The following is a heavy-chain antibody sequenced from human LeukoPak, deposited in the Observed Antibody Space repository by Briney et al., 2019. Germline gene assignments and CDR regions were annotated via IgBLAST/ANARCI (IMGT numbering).Heavy chain of an antibody. Sequence: GGSLRLSCAASGFTFSSYAMSWVRQAPGKGLEWVSAISGSGGSTYYADSVKGRFTISRDNSKNTLYLQMNSLRAEDTAVYYCAKVRKYYYDNSGYYYFDYWGQGTLVTVSS. J-gene: IGHJ4*02. CDR1: GFTFSSYA. CDR3: AKVRKYYYDNSGYYYFDY. CDR2: ISGSGGST. D-gene: IGHD3-22*01. V-gene: IGHV3-23*01.